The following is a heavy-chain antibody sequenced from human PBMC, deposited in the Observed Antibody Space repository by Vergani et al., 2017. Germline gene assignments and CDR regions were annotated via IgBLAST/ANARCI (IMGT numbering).Heavy chain of an antibody. CDR1: EYSSGNYW. V-gene: IGHV5-51*01. Sequence: EVELVQSGPEMRTPGESLKISCKGSEYSSGNYWIGWVSQMPGKGLEWMGIIYPADSDTRYSPSFQGQVTISADKSISTAFLQWDSLKSSDTALYYCARHTTYTDSWGQGTLVTVSS. J-gene: IGHJ4*02. D-gene: IGHD1-1*01. CDR2: IYPADSDT. CDR3: ARHTTYTDS.